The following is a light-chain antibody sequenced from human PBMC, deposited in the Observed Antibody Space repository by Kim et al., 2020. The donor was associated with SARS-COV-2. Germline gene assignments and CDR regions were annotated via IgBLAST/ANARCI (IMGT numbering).Light chain of an antibody. J-gene: IGKJ2*03. Sequence: ASVGDRATITCRASQSMSSWLAWYQQKPGKAPKLLIYKASSLESGVPSRFSGSGSGTEFTLTFSSLQPDDFATYYCQQYNSYSFSFGQGTKLEI. V-gene: IGKV1-5*03. CDR2: KAS. CDR1: QSMSSW. CDR3: QQYNSYSFS.